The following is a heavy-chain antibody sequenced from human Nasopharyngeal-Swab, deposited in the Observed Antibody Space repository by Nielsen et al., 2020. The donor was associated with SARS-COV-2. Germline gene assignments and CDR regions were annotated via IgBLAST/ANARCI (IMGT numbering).Heavy chain of an antibody. V-gene: IGHV4-34*01. D-gene: IGHD3-16*01. CDR2: INHSGST. CDR1: GGSFSGYY. Sequence: SETLSLTCAVYGGSFSGYYWSWIRQPPGKGLEWIGEINHSGSTNYNPSLKSRVIISVDTSKNQFSLKLSSVTAADTAVYYCARRTGGRGFDYWGQGTLVTVSS. J-gene: IGHJ4*02. CDR3: ARRTGGRGFDY.